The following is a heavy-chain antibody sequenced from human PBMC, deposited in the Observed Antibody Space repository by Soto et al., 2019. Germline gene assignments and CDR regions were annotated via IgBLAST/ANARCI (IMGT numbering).Heavy chain of an antibody. CDR2: IYPGDSDT. D-gene: IGHD3-16*01. J-gene: IGHJ6*02. CDR3: ARHGAPATDMVIRNNYAIDV. V-gene: IGHV5-51*01. CDR1: GYSFISYW. Sequence: PGDSLKNSYKGSGYSFISYWIAWVCQIHGKGLELMGIIYPGDSDTRYSPSFQGQVNIAADKSSSTAYLQWSSLKGSGTAMYYCARHGAPATDMVIRNNYAIDVWGQGTTVTVSS.